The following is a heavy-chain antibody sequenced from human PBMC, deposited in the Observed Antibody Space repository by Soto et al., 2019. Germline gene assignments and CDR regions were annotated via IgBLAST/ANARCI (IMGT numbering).Heavy chain of an antibody. Sequence: PGGSLRLSCAASGFTFSSHAMSWVRQAPGKGLEWVSGINGGGASTYFADSVRGRFTISRDNSKNTLFLHMNSLRAEDTAVYYCARGWTFDLWGQGTLVTVSS. V-gene: IGHV3-23*01. CDR2: INGGGAST. CDR3: ARGWTFDL. CDR1: GFTFSSHA. D-gene: IGHD1-1*01. J-gene: IGHJ4*02.